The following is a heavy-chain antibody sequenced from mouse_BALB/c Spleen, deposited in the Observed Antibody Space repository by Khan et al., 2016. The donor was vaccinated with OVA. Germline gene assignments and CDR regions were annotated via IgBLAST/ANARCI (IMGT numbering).Heavy chain of an antibody. V-gene: IGHV5-17*02. Sequence: EVMLVESGGGLVQPGGSRKLSCAASGFTFSNFGMHWIRQAPEKGLEWVAYISSDSITLYYADTMKGRFTISRDNPRNTLSLLMSSLRSEDTAMYDGARANWAWFAYWGQGTLVTVSA. CDR2: ISSDSITL. CDR3: ARANWAWFAY. J-gene: IGHJ3*01. D-gene: IGHD4-1*01. CDR1: GFTFSNFG.